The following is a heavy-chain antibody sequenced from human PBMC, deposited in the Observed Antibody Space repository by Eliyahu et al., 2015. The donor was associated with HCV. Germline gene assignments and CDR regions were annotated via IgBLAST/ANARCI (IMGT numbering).Heavy chain of an antibody. Sequence: EVQLVQSGAEVKKPGESLKISCKGSGYSFTSYWIGWVXQMPGKGLEWMGIIYPGDSDTRYSPSFQGQVTISADKSISTAYLQWSSLKASDTTMYYCARHETYYYDSSGFSSQTNYGMDVWGQGTTVTVSS. D-gene: IGHD3-22*01. V-gene: IGHV5-51*01. CDR1: GYSFTSYW. CDR3: ARHETYYYDSSGFSSQTNYGMDV. J-gene: IGHJ6*02. CDR2: IYPGDSDT.